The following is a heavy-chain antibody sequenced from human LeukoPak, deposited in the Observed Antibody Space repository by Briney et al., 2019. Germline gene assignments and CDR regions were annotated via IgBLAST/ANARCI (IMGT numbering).Heavy chain of an antibody. D-gene: IGHD3-22*01. V-gene: IGHV3-30*02. CDR3: ARVSSIVVAVAFDY. CDR1: GFTFSSYG. J-gene: IGHJ4*02. Sequence: SGGSLRLSCAASGFTFSSYGMHWVRQAPGKGLEWVAFIRYDGSNKYYADSVKGRFTISRDNSKNTLYLQMNSLRAEDTAVYYCARVSSIVVAVAFDYWGQGTLVTVSS. CDR2: IRYDGSNK.